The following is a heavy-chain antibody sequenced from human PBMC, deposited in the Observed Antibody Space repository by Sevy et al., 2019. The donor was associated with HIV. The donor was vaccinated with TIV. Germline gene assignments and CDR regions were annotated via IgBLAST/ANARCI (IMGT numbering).Heavy chain of an antibody. V-gene: IGHV1-18*01. J-gene: IGHJ4*02. CDR2: ISADNGNK. CDR1: GYTFSYYA. CDR3: ARESRAAGKDY. D-gene: IGHD6-13*01. Sequence: ASVKVSCKASGYTFSYYAVSWVRQAPGQGLERLGWISADNGNKKYAQKFQGRVTMTTDTSTSTAYMELRSLRSDDTAVYYCARESRAAGKDYWGQGSLVTVSS.